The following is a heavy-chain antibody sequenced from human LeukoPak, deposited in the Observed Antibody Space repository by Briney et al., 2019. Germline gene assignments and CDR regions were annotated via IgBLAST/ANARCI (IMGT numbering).Heavy chain of an antibody. V-gene: IGHV5-51*01. Sequence: GESLKISCKASGYTFTSYWIARVRQMPGKGLEWMGIIYPGDSDTRYSPSFQGQVTISADKSSNTASLQWSSLKASDTAMYYCARQRDGYSFDYWGQGTLVTVSS. CDR1: GYTFTSYW. CDR2: IYPGDSDT. CDR3: ARQRDGYSFDY. J-gene: IGHJ4*02. D-gene: IGHD5-24*01.